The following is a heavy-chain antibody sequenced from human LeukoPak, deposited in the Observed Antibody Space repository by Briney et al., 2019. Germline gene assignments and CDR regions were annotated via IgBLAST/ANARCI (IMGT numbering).Heavy chain of an antibody. Sequence: SETLSLTCTVSDGSISSGHYYWNWIRQHPGKGLEWIGYIFYTGSTYYNPSLKSRVTMSLDTSKNQFSLNLSSVTAADTAVYYCTRSETFDIWGQGTMVTVSS. CDR2: IFYTGST. V-gene: IGHV4-31*03. CDR3: TRSETFDI. CDR1: DGSISSGHYY. J-gene: IGHJ3*02.